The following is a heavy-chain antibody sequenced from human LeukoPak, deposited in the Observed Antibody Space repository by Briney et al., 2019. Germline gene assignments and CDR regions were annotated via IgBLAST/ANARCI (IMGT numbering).Heavy chain of an antibody. Sequence: PGGSLRLSCAASGFTFDEYVMPWVRQAPGQGLEWVSLINGNGDDSYYADSVKGRFTVSRDNREKSLFLHMNSLRTDDTAFYYCAKGLSSSSWYVADSWGQGTLVTVSS. CDR2: INGNGDDS. J-gene: IGHJ4*02. V-gene: IGHV3-43*02. CDR1: GFTFDEYV. CDR3: AKGLSSSSWYVADS. D-gene: IGHD6-13*01.